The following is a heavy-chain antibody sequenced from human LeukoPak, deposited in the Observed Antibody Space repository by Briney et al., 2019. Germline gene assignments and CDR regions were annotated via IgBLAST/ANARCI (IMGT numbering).Heavy chain of an antibody. CDR3: ARISSGWFGPHMDV. Sequence: PSETLSLTCTVSGGSISTSNYYWGWIRQPPGKGLEWIGSIYHSGSTYYNPSLKSRVTISVDTSKNQFSLKLSSVTAADTAVYYCARISSGWFGPHMDVWGKGTTVTISS. J-gene: IGHJ6*03. CDR1: GGSISTSNYY. D-gene: IGHD6-19*01. V-gene: IGHV4-39*01. CDR2: IYHSGST.